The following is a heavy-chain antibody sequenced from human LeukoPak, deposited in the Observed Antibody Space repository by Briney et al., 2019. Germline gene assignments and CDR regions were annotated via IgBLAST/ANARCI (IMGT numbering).Heavy chain of an antibody. J-gene: IGHJ5*02. CDR1: GVNFSSYE. D-gene: IGHD5-12*01. CDR3: ARGLRLNH. V-gene: IGHV3-48*03. CDR2: ISSGTTM. Sequence: GGSLGPSCAASGVNFSSYEMNWARPAPGKGLEWVSYISSGTTMYYSDSVKGRFTISRDNAKGSLYLQMNSLRAEATAVYYCARGLRLNHWCQGALV.